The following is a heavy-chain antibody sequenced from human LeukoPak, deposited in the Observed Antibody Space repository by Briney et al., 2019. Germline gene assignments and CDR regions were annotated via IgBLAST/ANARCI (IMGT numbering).Heavy chain of an antibody. Sequence: SETLSLTCAVSGGSISSSTWWTWVRQPPGKGLEWIGEIIHSGSTNSNPSLKSRLTMSVDESKHEFSLKLTSVTAADTAVYYCASGALLSRYLEYWGQGTLVTVSS. CDR3: ASGALLSRYLEY. CDR1: GGSISSSTW. J-gene: IGHJ4*02. CDR2: IIHSGST. V-gene: IGHV4-4*02. D-gene: IGHD3-3*01.